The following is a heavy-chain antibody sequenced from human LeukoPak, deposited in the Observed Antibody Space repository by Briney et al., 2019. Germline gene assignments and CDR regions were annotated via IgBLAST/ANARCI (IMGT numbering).Heavy chain of an antibody. V-gene: IGHV4-4*07. CDR2: IYTSGST. CDR1: GGSISSYY. Sequence: SETLSLTCTVSGGSISSYYWSWIRQPAGKGLEWIGRIYTSGSTNYNPSLKSRVTMSVDTSKNQFSLKLSSVTAADTAVYYCARSMMITFGGVIANYYYGMDVWGQGTTVTVSS. CDR3: ARSMMITFGGVIANYYYGMDV. D-gene: IGHD3-16*02. J-gene: IGHJ6*02.